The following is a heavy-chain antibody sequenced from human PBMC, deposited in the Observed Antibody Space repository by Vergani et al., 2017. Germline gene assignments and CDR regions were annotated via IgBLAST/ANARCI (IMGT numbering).Heavy chain of an antibody. V-gene: IGHV1-69*13. D-gene: IGHD3-10*01. CDR3: ARDPDGDYYGSGSGDY. Sequence: QVQLVQSGAEVKKPGSSVKVSCKASGGTFSSYAISWVRQAPGQGLEWMGRIIPIFGTANYAQKFQGRVTITADEFTSTAYMELSSLRSEDTAVYYCARDPDGDYYGSGSGDYWGQGTLVTVSS. J-gene: IGHJ4*02. CDR1: GGTFSSYA. CDR2: IIPIFGTA.